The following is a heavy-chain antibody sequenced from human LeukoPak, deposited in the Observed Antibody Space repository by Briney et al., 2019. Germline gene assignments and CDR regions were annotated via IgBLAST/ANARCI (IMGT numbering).Heavy chain of an antibody. CDR3: ARAYRVVVVADPYYYYMDV. CDR2: TYYRSKWYN. D-gene: IGHD2-15*01. J-gene: IGHJ6*03. Sequence: SQTLSLTCAISGDSVSSNSAAWNWIRQSPSRGLEWLGRTYYRSKWYNDYAVSVKSRITINPDTSKNQFSLQLNSVTPEDTAVYYCARAYRVVVVADPYYYYMDVWGIGTTVTVSS. V-gene: IGHV6-1*01. CDR1: GDSVSSNSAA.